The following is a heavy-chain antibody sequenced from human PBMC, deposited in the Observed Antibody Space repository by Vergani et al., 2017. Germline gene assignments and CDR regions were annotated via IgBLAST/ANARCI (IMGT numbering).Heavy chain of an antibody. V-gene: IGHV4-59*01. CDR1: GGSISSYY. CDR3: AIFELESGQPPVGWFDP. D-gene: IGHD1-26*01. Sequence: QVQLQESGPGLVKPSETLSLTCTVSGGSISSYYWSWIRQPPGKGLEWIGYIYYSGSTNYNPSLKSRVTISVDTSKNQFSLKLSSVTAADTAVYYCAIFELESGQPPVGWFDPWGQGTLVTVSS. CDR2: IYYSGST. J-gene: IGHJ5*02.